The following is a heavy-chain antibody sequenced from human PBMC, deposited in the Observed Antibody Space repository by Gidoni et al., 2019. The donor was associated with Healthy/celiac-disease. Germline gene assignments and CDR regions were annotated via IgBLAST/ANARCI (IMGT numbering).Heavy chain of an antibody. J-gene: IGHJ4*02. V-gene: IGHV3-30*02. CDR1: GFTFSSYG. CDR3: AKDPHAGYDSSGYYYDY. Sequence: QVQLVESGGGVVQPGGSLRLSCAASGFTFSSYGMHWVRQAPGKGLEWVAFIRYDGSNKYYADSVKGRFTISRDNSKNTLYLQMNSLRAEDTAVYYCAKDPHAGYDSSGYYYDYWGQGTLVTVSS. D-gene: IGHD3-22*01. CDR2: IRYDGSNK.